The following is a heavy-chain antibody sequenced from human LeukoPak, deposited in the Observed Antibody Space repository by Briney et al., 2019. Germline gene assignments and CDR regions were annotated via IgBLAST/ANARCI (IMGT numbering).Heavy chain of an antibody. CDR2: INPNSGGT. CDR3: ARDVKVRGTSKYYFDY. D-gene: IGHD3-10*01. Sequence: ASVKVSCKASGYTFTGYYMHWVRQAPGQGLEWMGWINPNSGGTNYAQKFQGRVTMTRDTSISTAYVELSRLRSDDTAVYYCARDVKVRGTSKYYFDYWGQGTLVTVSS. V-gene: IGHV1-2*02. CDR1: GYTFTGYY. J-gene: IGHJ4*02.